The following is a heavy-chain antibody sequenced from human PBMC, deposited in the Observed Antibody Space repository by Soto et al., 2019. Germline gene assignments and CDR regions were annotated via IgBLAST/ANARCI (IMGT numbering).Heavy chain of an antibody. D-gene: IGHD1-20*01. CDR1: GFTFSSYS. V-gene: IGHV3-48*02. Sequence: EVQLVESGGGLVQPWGSLRLSCAASGFTFSSYSMNWVRQAPGKGLEWVSYISSSSSTIYYADSVKGRFTISRDNAKNSLYLQTNSLRDEATAVYYCARDRRNCGLYWGQGTLVTVSS. J-gene: IGHJ4*02. CDR2: ISSSSSTI. CDR3: ARDRRNCGLY.